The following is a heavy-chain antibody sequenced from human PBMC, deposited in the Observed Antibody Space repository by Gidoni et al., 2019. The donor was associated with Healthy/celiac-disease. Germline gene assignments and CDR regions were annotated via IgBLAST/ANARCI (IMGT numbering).Heavy chain of an antibody. CDR2: IYYSGST. CDR1: GGSISSGGYY. J-gene: IGHJ2*01. D-gene: IGHD3-22*01. CDR3: ARVGYYDSPVRYFDL. V-gene: IGHV4-31*03. Sequence: QVQLQESGPGLEKPSQTLSLTCTVSGGSISSGGYYWSWYRQHPGKGLEWIGYIYYSGSTYYNPSLKSRVTISVDTSKNQFSLKLSSVTAADTAVYYCARVGYYDSPVRYFDLWGRGTLVTVSS.